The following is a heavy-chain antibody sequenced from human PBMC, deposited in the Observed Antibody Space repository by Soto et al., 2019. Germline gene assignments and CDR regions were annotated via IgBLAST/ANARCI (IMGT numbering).Heavy chain of an antibody. V-gene: IGHV4-30-4*01. D-gene: IGHD3-10*01. CDR3: ARVASQFGELPTL. Sequence: NPSETLSLTCTVSGGSISSGDYYWSWIRQPPGKGLEWIGYIYYSGSTYYNPSLKSRVTISVDTSKNQFSLKLSSVTAADTAVYYCARVASQFGELPTLWGQGTPVTVS. CDR2: IYYSGST. J-gene: IGHJ4*02. CDR1: GGSISSGDYY.